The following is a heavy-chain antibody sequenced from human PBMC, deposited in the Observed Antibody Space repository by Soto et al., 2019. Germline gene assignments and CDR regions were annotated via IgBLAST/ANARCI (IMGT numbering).Heavy chain of an antibody. CDR2: INHSGST. D-gene: IGHD2-2*01. V-gene: IGHV4-34*01. J-gene: IGHJ4*02. CDR3: ARGLWCSSTSCYEDY. Sequence: QVQLQQWGAGLLKPSETLSLTCAVYGGSFSGYYWSWIRQPPGKGLEWIGEINHSGSTNYNPSLKSRVTISVDTSKNQFSLKLSSVTAADTAVYYCARGLWCSSTSCYEDYWGQGTLVTVSP. CDR1: GGSFSGYY.